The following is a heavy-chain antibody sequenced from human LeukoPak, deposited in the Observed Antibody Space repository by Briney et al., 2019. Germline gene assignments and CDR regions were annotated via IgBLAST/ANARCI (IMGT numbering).Heavy chain of an antibody. J-gene: IGHJ4*02. D-gene: IGHD6-13*01. CDR2: IKQDGSEK. V-gene: IGHV3-7*01. Sequence: PGGSLRLSCAASGFTFSSSAMNWVRQAPGKGLEWVANIKQDGSEKYYVDSVKGRFTICRDNAKNSLYLQMNSLRAEDTAVYYCGSSPDRYYFDYWGQGTLVTVSS. CDR1: GFTFSSSA. CDR3: GSSPDRYYFDY.